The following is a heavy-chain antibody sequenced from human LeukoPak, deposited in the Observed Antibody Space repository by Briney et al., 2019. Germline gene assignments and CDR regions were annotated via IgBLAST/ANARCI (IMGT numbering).Heavy chain of an antibody. CDR1: GGSISSYY. CDR2: IYYSGST. Sequence: SETQSLTCTVSGGSISSYYWSWIRQPPGKGLEWIGYIYYSGSTNYNPSLKSRVTISVDTSKNQFSLKLSSVTAADTAVYYCARVRWELHPFDYWGQGTLVTVSS. CDR3: ARVRWELHPFDY. J-gene: IGHJ4*02. V-gene: IGHV4-59*01. D-gene: IGHD1-26*01.